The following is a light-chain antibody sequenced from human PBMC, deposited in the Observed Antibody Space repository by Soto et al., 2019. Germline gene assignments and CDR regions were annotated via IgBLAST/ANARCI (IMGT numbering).Light chain of an antibody. V-gene: IGKV3-15*01. Sequence: EIVMTQSPATLSVSPGERATLSCRASQGVSSYLAWCQQKPGQAPRLLIYGVSTRATGIPARFSGSGSGTEFSLTISSLQSEDFAIYYCQQYNSWLTFGGGTKVDIK. CDR2: GVS. J-gene: IGKJ4*01. CDR1: QGVSSY. CDR3: QQYNSWLT.